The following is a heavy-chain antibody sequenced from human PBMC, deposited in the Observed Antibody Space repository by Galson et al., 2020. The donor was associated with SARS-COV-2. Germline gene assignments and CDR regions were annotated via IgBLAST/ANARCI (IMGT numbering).Heavy chain of an antibody. J-gene: IGHJ6*02. CDR1: GFTFSSYS. V-gene: IGHV3-21*01. D-gene: IGHD3-22*01. CDR2: ISSSSSYI. Sequence: GGSLRLSCAASGFTFSSYSMNWVRQAPGKGLEWVSSISSSSSYIYYADSVKGRFTISRDNSKNTLYLQMNSLRAEDTAVYYCARDSYYYDSSGYDFPPSGYYDDYGMDVWGQGTPVTVSS. CDR3: ARDSYYYDSSGYDFPPSGYYDDYGMDV.